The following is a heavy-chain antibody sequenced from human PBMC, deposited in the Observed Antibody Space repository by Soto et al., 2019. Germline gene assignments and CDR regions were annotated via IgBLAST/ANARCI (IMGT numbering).Heavy chain of an antibody. CDR3: VVVFLNSSRG. D-gene: IGHD2-21*01. J-gene: IGHJ4*02. CDR1: GFTFSDPY. V-gene: IGHV3-72*01. CDR2: TRNKANSYTT. Sequence: GGSLRLSCAASGFTFSDPYMDWVRQAPGKGLEWVARTRNKANSYTTEYAASVKGRFTISRDDSKNSLYLQMNSLKTEDTAVYYCVVVFLNSSRGWGQGILVTVSS.